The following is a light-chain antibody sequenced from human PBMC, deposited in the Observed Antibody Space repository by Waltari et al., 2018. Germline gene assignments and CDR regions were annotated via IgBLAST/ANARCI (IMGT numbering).Light chain of an antibody. CDR2: AAS. CDR3: LQDYNDPLT. J-gene: IGKJ4*01. V-gene: IGKV1-6*01. Sequence: AIQMTQSPSSLSASVGDRVLITCRARQGIRNDLGWYQQKPGKAPKLLIYAASSLQSGVPSRFSGSGSGTDVTLTISSLQPEDFATYYCLQDYNDPLTFGGGTKVEI. CDR1: QGIRND.